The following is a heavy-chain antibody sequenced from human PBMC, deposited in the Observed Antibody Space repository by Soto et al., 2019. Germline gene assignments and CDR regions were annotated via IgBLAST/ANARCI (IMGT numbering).Heavy chain of an antibody. CDR2: INPSGGST. Sequence: GASMKVSCKTSGYTFTSYDINWVRQAPGQGLEWMGIINPSGGSTSYAQKFQGRVTMTRDTSTSTVYMELSSLRSEDTAVYYCARDSLLDYYYYGMDVWGQGTTVTVSS. V-gene: IGHV1-46*01. CDR1: GYTFTSYD. J-gene: IGHJ6*02. CDR3: ARDSLLDYYYYGMDV.